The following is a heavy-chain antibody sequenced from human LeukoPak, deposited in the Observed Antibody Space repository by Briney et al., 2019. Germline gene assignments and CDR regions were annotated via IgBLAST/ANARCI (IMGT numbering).Heavy chain of an antibody. Sequence: GSLRLSCAASGFTFSSYGMHWVRHAPGKGLEWVAVISYDGSSKYFADSVKGRFTISRDNSKNTLYLQMNSLRAEDMAVYYCARERAATSAMDVWGQGTTVTVSS. J-gene: IGHJ6*02. CDR3: ARERAATSAMDV. V-gene: IGHV3-30*03. D-gene: IGHD5-12*01. CDR1: GFTFSSYG. CDR2: ISYDGSSK.